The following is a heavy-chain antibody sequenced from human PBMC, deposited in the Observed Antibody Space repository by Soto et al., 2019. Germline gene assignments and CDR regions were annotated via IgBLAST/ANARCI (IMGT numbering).Heavy chain of an antibody. V-gene: IGHV1-3*01. CDR1: GYTFTSYA. CDR3: ARVDYYDSSGYYFNWFDP. CDR2: INAGNGNT. Sequence: GASVKVSCKASGYTFTSYAMHWVRQAPGQRLEWMGWINAGNGNTKYSQKFQGRVTITRDTSASTAYMELSSLRSEDTAVYYCARVDYYDSSGYYFNWFDPWGQGTLVTVSS. D-gene: IGHD3-22*01. J-gene: IGHJ5*02.